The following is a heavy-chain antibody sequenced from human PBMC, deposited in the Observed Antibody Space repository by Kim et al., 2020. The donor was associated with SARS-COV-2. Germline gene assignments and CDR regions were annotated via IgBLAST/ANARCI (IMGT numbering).Heavy chain of an antibody. D-gene: IGHD4-17*01. CDR3: ARVLFDYGDGQLTN. J-gene: IGHJ4*02. CDR2: IYYSGST. Sequence: SETLSLTCTVSGGSISSYYWSWIRQPPGKGLEWIGYIYYSGSTNYNPSLKSRVTISVDTSKNQFSLKLSSVTAADTAVYYCARVLFDYGDGQLTNWGQGTLVTVSS. CDR1: GGSISSYY. V-gene: IGHV4-59*13.